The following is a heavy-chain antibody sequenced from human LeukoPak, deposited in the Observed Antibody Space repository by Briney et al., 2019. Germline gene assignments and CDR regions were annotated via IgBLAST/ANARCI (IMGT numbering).Heavy chain of an antibody. Sequence: SVKVSCKASRGTFSSYAISWVRQAPGQGLEWMGGIIPIFGTANYAQKFQGRVTITADESTTTVYMELSSLRSEDTAVYYCARAAVAGTGCFDLWGRGTLVSVSP. CDR1: RGTFSSYA. CDR2: IIPIFGTA. V-gene: IGHV1-69*13. J-gene: IGHJ2*01. CDR3: ARAAVAGTGCFDL. D-gene: IGHD6-19*01.